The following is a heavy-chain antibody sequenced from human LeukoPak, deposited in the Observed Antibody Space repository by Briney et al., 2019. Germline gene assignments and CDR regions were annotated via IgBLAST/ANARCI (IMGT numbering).Heavy chain of an antibody. Sequence: SQTLSLTCTVSGGSISSGSYYWSWIRQPAGTGLEWIGRIYTSGSTNYNPSLKSRVTISVDTSKNQFSLKLSSVTAADTAVYYCARDIDYFDYWGQGTLVTVSS. CDR2: IYTSGST. D-gene: IGHD3-16*02. CDR3: ARDIDYFDY. V-gene: IGHV4-61*02. J-gene: IGHJ4*02. CDR1: GGSISSGSYY.